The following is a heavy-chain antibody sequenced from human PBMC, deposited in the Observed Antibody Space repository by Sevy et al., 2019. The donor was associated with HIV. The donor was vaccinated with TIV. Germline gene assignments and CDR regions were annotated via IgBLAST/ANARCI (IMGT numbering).Heavy chain of an antibody. CDR2: IKQDGSEK. CDR3: ASGRVRADYGMDV. V-gene: IGHV3-7*01. CDR1: GFTFSSYW. D-gene: IGHD3-10*01. J-gene: IGHJ6*02. Sequence: GGSLRLSCAASGFTFSSYWMSWVHQAPGKGLEWVANIKQDGSEKYYVDSVKGRFTISRDNAKNSLYLQMNSLRAEDTAVYYCASGRVRADYGMDVWGQGTTVTVSS.